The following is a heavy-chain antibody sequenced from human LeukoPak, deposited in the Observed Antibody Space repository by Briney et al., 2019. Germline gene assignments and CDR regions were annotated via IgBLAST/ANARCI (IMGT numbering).Heavy chain of an antibody. CDR3: ATGEMATISFDY. CDR2: IYYSGST. Sequence: PSETLSLTCTVSGGSISIYYWSWIRQPPGKGLEWIGYIYYSGSTNYNPSLKSRVTISVDTSKNQFSLKLSSVTAADTAVYYCATGEMATISFDYWGQGTLVTVSS. V-gene: IGHV4-59*01. D-gene: IGHD5-24*01. J-gene: IGHJ4*02. CDR1: GGSISIYY.